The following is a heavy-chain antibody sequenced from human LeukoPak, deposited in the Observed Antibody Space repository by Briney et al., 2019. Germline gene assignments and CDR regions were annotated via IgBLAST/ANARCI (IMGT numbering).Heavy chain of an antibody. CDR2: INHSGST. Sequence: SETLSLTCAVYGGSFSGYYWSWIRQPPGKGLEWIGEINHSGSTNYNPSLKSRVTISVDTSKNQFSLKLSSVAAADTAVYYCARGLSYYDSSGYYFWRKRASHLDYWGQGTLVTVSS. D-gene: IGHD3-22*01. CDR1: GGSFSGYY. CDR3: ARGLSYYDSSGYYFWRKRASHLDY. J-gene: IGHJ4*02. V-gene: IGHV4-34*01.